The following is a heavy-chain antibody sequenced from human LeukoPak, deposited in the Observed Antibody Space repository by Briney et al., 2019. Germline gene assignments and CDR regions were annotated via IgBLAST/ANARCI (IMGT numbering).Heavy chain of an antibody. J-gene: IGHJ4*02. D-gene: IGHD3-10*01. CDR3: ARDFLDHGSGSYYEGGPVDY. CDR2: INPSGGST. V-gene: IGHV1-46*01. Sequence: ASVKVSCKASGYTFTSYYMHWVRQAPGQGLEWMGIINPSGGSTSYAQKFQGRVTMTRDTSTSTVYMELSSLRSEDTAVYYCARDFLDHGSGSYYEGGPVDYWGQGTLVTVSS. CDR1: GYTFTSYY.